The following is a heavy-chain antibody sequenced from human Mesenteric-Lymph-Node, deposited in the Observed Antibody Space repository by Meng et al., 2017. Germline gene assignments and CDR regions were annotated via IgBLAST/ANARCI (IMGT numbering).Heavy chain of an antibody. CDR3: ARVGWRQWSFDL. D-gene: IGHD5-18*01. V-gene: IGHV4-30-4*01. Sequence: QGHLPESRPGLVQPSPTLSFTCSDSGSSISSGDYYWSWIRQPPGKGLELIGHIYYSGSTSYNPSLKSRVTISVDTSNNQFSLKLSSVTAADTAVYYCARVGWRQWSFDLWGRGTLVTVSS. CDR2: IYYSGST. J-gene: IGHJ2*01. CDR1: GSSISSGDYY.